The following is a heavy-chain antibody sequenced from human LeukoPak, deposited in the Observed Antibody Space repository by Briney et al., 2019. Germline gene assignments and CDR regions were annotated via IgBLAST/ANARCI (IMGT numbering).Heavy chain of an antibody. J-gene: IGHJ3*02. CDR1: GYTFTSYD. Sequence: ASVKVSCKASGYTFTSYDINWVRQATGQGLEWMGWMNPNSGGTNYAQKFQGRVTMTRDTSISTAYMELSRLRSDDTAVYYCARDYYGDAFDIWGQGTMVTVSS. CDR3: ARDYYGDAFDI. V-gene: IGHV1-2*02. D-gene: IGHD3-22*01. CDR2: MNPNSGGT.